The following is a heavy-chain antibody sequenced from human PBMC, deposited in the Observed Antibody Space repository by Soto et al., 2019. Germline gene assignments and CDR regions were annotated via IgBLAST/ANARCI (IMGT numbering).Heavy chain of an antibody. D-gene: IGHD4-17*01. Sequence: SETLSLTCTVSAESLTSRSYYWGWLRQPPGKGLEWIGYSYYSGSTYYNPSLKSRVTISVDTSKNQFSLKLSSVTAADTAVYYCARVGVAPDYGDPFDYWGQGTLVTVSS. V-gene: IGHV4-30-4*08. CDR3: ARVGVAPDYGDPFDY. CDR1: AESLTSRSYY. J-gene: IGHJ4*02. CDR2: SYYSGST.